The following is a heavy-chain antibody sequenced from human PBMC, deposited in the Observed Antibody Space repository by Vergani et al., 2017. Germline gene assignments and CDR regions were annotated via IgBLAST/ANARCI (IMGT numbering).Heavy chain of an antibody. CDR3: ASFSQQLVFDY. CDR1: GGSISSYY. CDR2: IYYSGST. Sequence: QVQLQESGPGLVKPSETLSLTCTVSGGSISSYYWSWIRQPPGKGLEWIGYIYYSGSTNYNPALKSRVTISVETAKNQFSLKLSSVTAADTAVYYCASFSQQLVFDYWGQGTLVTVSS. V-gene: IGHV4-59*01. D-gene: IGHD6-13*01. J-gene: IGHJ4*02.